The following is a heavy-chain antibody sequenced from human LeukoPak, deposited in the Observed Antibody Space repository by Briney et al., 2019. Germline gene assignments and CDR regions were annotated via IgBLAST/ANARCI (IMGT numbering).Heavy chain of an antibody. V-gene: IGHV4-61*01. D-gene: IGHD6-13*01. CDR2: IYYSGST. Sequence: SETLSLTCTVSGGSVSSGSYYWSWIRHPPGKGLEWIGYIYYSGSTNYNPSLKSRVTISVDTSKNQFSLKLSSVTAADTAVYYCASTFIAAAGTGGWFDPWGQGTLVTVSS. CDR3: ASTFIAAAGTGGWFDP. CDR1: GGSVSSGSYY. J-gene: IGHJ5*02.